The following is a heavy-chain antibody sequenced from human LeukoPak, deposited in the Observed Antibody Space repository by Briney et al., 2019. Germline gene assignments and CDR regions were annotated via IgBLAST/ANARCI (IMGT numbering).Heavy chain of an antibody. Sequence: GASVKVSCKASGYTFTSYYMHWVRQAPGQGLEWMGIINPSGGSTSYAQKFQGRVTISVDTSKNQFSLKLSSVTAADTAVYYCAGGESRVDAFDIWGQGTMVTVSS. D-gene: IGHD3-10*01. CDR1: GYTFTSYY. V-gene: IGHV1-46*01. CDR3: AGGESRVDAFDI. J-gene: IGHJ3*02. CDR2: INPSGGST.